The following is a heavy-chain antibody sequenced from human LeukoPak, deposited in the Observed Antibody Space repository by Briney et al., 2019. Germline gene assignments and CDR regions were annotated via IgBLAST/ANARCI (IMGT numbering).Heavy chain of an antibody. CDR1: RFTFSDYA. Sequence: GGSLRLSCAASRFTFSDYAMTWVRLAPGKGLEFVSSISGSGDTTYYADFVKGRFTISRDNSKDTLYLQMDSLTADDTATYYCAKPFYYGSGSYYGNFLHGGQGTLVTVSS. CDR3: AKPFYYGSGSYYGNFLH. CDR2: ISGSGDTT. V-gene: IGHV3-23*01. J-gene: IGHJ4*02. D-gene: IGHD3-10*01.